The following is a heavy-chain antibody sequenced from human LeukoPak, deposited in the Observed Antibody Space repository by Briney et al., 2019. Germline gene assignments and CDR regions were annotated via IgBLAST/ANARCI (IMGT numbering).Heavy chain of an antibody. D-gene: IGHD2-15*01. Sequence: ASVKVSCKASGYTFTDYYIHWVRQAPGQGLEWMGWINPDNGGTNYAQMFQGRVTMTKDTSISTVYMDLSRLRSDDTAVFYCTREARVGNWFDPWGQGTQVTVSS. CDR3: TREARVGNWFDP. J-gene: IGHJ5*02. CDR1: GYTFTDYY. CDR2: INPDNGGT. V-gene: IGHV1-2*02.